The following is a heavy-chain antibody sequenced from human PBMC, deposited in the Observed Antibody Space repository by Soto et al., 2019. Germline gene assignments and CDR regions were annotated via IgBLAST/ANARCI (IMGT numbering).Heavy chain of an antibody. Sequence: GASVKVSCKASGGTFSSYGISWVRQAPGQGLEWMGWISAYNGNTNYAQKLQGRVTMTTDTSTSTAYMELRSLRSDDTAVYYCARPYSGYDRGVLGYWGQGTLVTVSS. CDR2: ISAYNGNT. D-gene: IGHD5-12*01. CDR1: GGTFSSYG. V-gene: IGHV1-18*01. CDR3: ARPYSGYDRGVLGY. J-gene: IGHJ4*02.